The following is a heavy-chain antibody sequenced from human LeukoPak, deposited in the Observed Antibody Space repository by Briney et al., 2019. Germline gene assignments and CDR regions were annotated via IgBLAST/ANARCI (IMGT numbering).Heavy chain of an antibody. Sequence: GGSLRLSCAASGFTFSNAWMNWVRQAPGKGLEWVGRIKSKNDGGTTDYAAPVKGRFTISRDDSKNTLYLQMNSLKTEDTAVYYCTTVKNGDHYYYYGMDVWGQGTTVTVSS. J-gene: IGHJ6*02. V-gene: IGHV3-15*01. CDR3: TTVKNGDHYYYYGMDV. D-gene: IGHD4-17*01. CDR1: GFTFSNAW. CDR2: IKSKNDGGTT.